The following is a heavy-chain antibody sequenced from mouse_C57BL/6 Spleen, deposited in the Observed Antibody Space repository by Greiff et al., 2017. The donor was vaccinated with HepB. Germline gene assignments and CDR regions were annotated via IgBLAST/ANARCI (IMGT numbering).Heavy chain of an antibody. CDR2: IDPSDSET. Sequence: QVQLQQPGAELVRPGSSVKLSCKASGYTFTSYWMHWVKQRPIQGLEWIGNIDPSDSETHYNQKFKDKATLTVDKSSSTAYMQLSSRTSEDSAVYYCARLGNWEGDYAMDYWGQGTSVTVSS. D-gene: IGHD4-1*01. CDR1: GYTFTSYW. V-gene: IGHV1-52*01. CDR3: ARLGNWEGDYAMDY. J-gene: IGHJ4*01.